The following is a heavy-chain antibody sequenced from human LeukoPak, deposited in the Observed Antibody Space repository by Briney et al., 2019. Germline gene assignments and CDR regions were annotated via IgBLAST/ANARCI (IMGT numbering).Heavy chain of an antibody. J-gene: IGHJ4*02. CDR1: GASISSNY. V-gene: IGHV4-4*07. CDR2: IYISGST. CDR3: ARGRGSDY. Sequence: SQTLSLTCTVSGASISSNYWSWLRQPAGKGLEWHGRIYISGSTTNNPSLKSRVTMSVETSKNQFSLKLSSVTAADTAVYYCARGRGSDYWGQGTLVTVSS. D-gene: IGHD3-10*01.